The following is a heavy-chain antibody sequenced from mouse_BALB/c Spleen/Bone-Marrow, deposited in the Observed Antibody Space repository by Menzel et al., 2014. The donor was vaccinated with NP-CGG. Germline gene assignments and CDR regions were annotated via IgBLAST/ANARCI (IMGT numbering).Heavy chain of an antibody. CDR2: INPGSGGI. J-gene: IGHJ3*01. CDR1: GYAFTNYW. D-gene: IGHD4-1*01. V-gene: IGHV1-54*01. Sequence: VQLQQSGVELVRPGTSVEVSCKASGYAFTNYWIEWVKQRPGQGLEWIGVINPGSGGINYNEKFKGKATLTADKSSNTAYMQLSSLTSDDSAVYFCARELGRGFAYWGQGTLVTVSA. CDR3: ARELGRGFAY.